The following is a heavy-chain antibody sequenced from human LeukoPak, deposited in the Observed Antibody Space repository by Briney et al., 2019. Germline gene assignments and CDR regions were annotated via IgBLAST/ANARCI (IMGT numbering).Heavy chain of an antibody. J-gene: IGHJ5*02. CDR2: INHSGST. CDR3: ASSSLGYA. D-gene: IGHD2-8*01. CDR1: GGSFSGYY. Sequence: PSETLSLTCAVYGGSFSGYYWSWIRQPPGKGLEWIGEINHSGSTNYNPSLKSRVTISVDTSKNQFSLKLSSVTAADTAVYYCASSSLGYAWGQGTLVTVSS. V-gene: IGHV4-34*01.